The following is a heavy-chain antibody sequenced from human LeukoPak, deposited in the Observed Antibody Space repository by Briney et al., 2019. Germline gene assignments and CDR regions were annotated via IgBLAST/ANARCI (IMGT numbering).Heavy chain of an antibody. V-gene: IGHV3-23*01. D-gene: IGHD6-6*01. CDR2: ISGSGGST. J-gene: IGHJ1*01. CDR3: AKAGGNGAARTSEYFQH. CDR1: GFTSSCCA. Sequence: PGGSLRLSCAASGFTSSCCAMSWVRQAPGKGLEWVSAISGSGGSTYYADSVKGRFTISRDNSKNTLYLQMNSLRAEDTAVYYCAKAGGNGAARTSEYFQHWGQGTLVTVSS.